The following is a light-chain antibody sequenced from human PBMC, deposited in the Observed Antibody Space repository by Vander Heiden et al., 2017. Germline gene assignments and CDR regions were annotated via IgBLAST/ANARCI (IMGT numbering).Light chain of an antibody. J-gene: IGLJ1*01. CDR1: SSDAGNENY. V-gene: IGLV2-14*03. CDR2: DVT. Sequence: QSALTQHASVSGSPGQSITISCAGTSSDAGNENYVFGYQHHRCKAPKLVIYDVTNRPSGVSNRFSGAKSGNTASLTISGLRPEGEADYYCSSYTTSSTQVFGTGTKVTVL. CDR3: SSYTTSSTQV.